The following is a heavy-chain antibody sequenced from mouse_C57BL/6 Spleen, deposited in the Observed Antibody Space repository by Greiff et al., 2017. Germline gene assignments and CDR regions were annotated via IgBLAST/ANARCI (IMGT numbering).Heavy chain of an antibody. CDR1: GYTFTDYY. CDR3: ARERGNSDY. Sequence: EVQLQQSGPELVKPGASVKISCKASGYTFTDYYMNWVKQSHGKSLEWIGDINPNNGGTSYNQKFKGKATLTVDKSSSTAYMELRSLTSEDSAVYYCARERGNSDYWGQGTTLTVAS. J-gene: IGHJ2*01. CDR2: INPNNGGT. V-gene: IGHV1-26*01.